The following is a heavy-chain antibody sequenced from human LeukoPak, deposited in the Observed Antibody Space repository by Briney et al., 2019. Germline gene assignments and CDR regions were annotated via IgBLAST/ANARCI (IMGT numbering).Heavy chain of an antibody. CDR3: ARGLGSSWYESPRPVKLLYFDY. J-gene: IGHJ4*02. Sequence: NPSETLSLTCTVSGGSISSYYWSWIRQPPGKGLEWIGYIYYSGSTNYNPSLKSRVTISVDTSKNQFSLKLSSVTAADTAVYYCARGLGSSWYESPRPVKLLYFDYWGQGTLVTVSS. CDR2: IYYSGST. D-gene: IGHD6-13*01. V-gene: IGHV4-59*01. CDR1: GGSISSYY.